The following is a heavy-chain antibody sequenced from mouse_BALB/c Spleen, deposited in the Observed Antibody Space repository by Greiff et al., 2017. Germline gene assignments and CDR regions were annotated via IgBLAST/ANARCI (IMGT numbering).Heavy chain of an antibody. CDR3: ASDITTVVAHWYFDV. CDR1: GFTFSSYY. Sequence: VKLVESGGGLVKLGGSLKLSCAASGFTFSSYYLSLVRQTPEKRLVLVAAINSNGGSTYYPDTVKGRFTISRDNAKNTLYLQMSSLKSEDTAMYYCASDITTVVAHWYFDVWGAGTTVTVSS. D-gene: IGHD1-1*01. V-gene: IGHV5-6-2*01. J-gene: IGHJ1*01. CDR2: INSNGGST.